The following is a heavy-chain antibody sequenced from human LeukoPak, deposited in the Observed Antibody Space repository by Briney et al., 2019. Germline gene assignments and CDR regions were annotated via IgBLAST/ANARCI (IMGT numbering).Heavy chain of an antibody. CDR3: ARFEDYGDYGSDAFDI. CDR1: GGSISSGGYY. D-gene: IGHD4-17*01. Sequence: SETLSLTCTVSGGSISSGGYYWSWIRQHPGKGLEWIGYIYYSGSTYYNPSLKSRVTISVDTSKNQFSLKLSSVTAADTAVYYCARFEDYGDYGSDAFDIWGQGTMVTVSS. CDR2: IYYSGST. J-gene: IGHJ3*02. V-gene: IGHV4-31*03.